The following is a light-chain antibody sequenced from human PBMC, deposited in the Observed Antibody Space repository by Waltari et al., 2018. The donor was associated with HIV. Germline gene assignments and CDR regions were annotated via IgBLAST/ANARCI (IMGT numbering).Light chain of an antibody. V-gene: IGLV2-11*01. CDR2: DVS. J-gene: IGLJ2*01. Sequence: QSALTQPRSVSGSPGQSVTISCTGTSSDVGGYNYVSWYQQHPGKAPKLMIYDVSKRPSGVPDRCSGSKSGNTASLTISGLQAEDEAYYYCCSYAGSYTLVFGGGTKLTVL. CDR1: SSDVGGYNY. CDR3: CSYAGSYTLV.